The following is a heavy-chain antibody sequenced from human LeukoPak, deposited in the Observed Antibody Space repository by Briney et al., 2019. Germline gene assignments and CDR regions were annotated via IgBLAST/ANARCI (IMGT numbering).Heavy chain of an antibody. D-gene: IGHD5-12*01. Sequence: GGSLRLSCAASGFTFSTYAMHWVRQAPGRALEWVAVISYDGGNKQYADSVKGRFIISRDNPKNTLFLQLNSLRAEDTAVYYCAKDKYSGTWYWLDPWGQGTLVTVSS. CDR1: GFTFSTYA. V-gene: IGHV3-30*18. J-gene: IGHJ5*02. CDR2: ISYDGGNK. CDR3: AKDKYSGTWYWLDP.